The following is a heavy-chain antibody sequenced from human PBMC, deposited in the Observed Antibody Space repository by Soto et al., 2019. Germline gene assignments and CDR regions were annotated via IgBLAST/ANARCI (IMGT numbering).Heavy chain of an antibody. J-gene: IGHJ6*03. CDR3: AKRGKRFLEWPYYYYYMDV. CDR1: GYSFTSYW. CDR2: IYPGDSDT. D-gene: IGHD3-3*01. Sequence: GESLKISCKGSGYSFTSYWIGWVRQMPGKGLEWMGIIYPGDSDTRYSPSFQGQVTISADKSISTAYLQWCSLKASDTAMYYSAKRGKRFLEWPYYYYYMDVWGKGTTVTVSS. V-gene: IGHV5-51*01.